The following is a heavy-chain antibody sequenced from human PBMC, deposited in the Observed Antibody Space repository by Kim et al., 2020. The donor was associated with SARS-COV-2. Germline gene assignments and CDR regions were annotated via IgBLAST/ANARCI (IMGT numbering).Heavy chain of an antibody. CDR3: ARLDGQQDTPGALEYGY. J-gene: IGHJ4*02. CDR1: GYSFTSYW. V-gene: IGHV5-10-1*01. Sequence: GESLKISCKGSGYSFTSYWISWVRQMPGKGLEWMGRIDPSDSYTNYSPSFQGHVTISADKSISTAYLQWSSLKASDTAMYYCARLDGQQDTPGALEYGYWGQGTLVTVSS. D-gene: IGHD2-8*01. CDR2: IDPSDSYT.